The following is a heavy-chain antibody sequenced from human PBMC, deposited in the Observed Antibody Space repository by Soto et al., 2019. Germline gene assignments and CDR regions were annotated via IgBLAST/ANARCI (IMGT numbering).Heavy chain of an antibody. Sequence: GASVKVSCKASGYTFTSYDINWVRQATGQGLEWMGWMNPNSGNTGYAQKFQGRVTMTRNTSISTAYMELSSLRSEDTAVYYCARLTDSSSSFNFDYWGQGTLVTVSS. CDR1: GYTFTSYD. J-gene: IGHJ4*02. CDR3: ARLTDSSSSFNFDY. D-gene: IGHD6-6*01. V-gene: IGHV1-8*01. CDR2: MNPNSGNT.